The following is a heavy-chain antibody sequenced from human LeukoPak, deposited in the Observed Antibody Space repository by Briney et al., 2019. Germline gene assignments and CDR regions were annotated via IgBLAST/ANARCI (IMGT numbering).Heavy chain of an antibody. CDR3: AKMRTPTAHSGDAFDI. CDR1: GFTFSSYG. Sequence: GGSLRLSCAASGFTFSSYGIHWVRQALGKGLEWVAVISYDGSNKYYVDSVKGRFTISRDNSKNTLNLQMNSLRAEDTAVYYCAKMRTPTAHSGDAFDIWGQGTMVTVSS. V-gene: IGHV3-30*18. CDR2: ISYDGSNK. J-gene: IGHJ3*02. D-gene: IGHD4-17*01.